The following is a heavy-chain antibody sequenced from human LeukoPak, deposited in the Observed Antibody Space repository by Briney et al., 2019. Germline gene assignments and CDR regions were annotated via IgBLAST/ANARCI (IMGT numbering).Heavy chain of an antibody. CDR1: GFTFSSYW. D-gene: IGHD5-24*01. CDR2: IKQDGSEK. V-gene: IGHV3-7*01. CDR3: ARDPGWLQFRGEDYFDY. Sequence: GGSLRLSCAASGFTFSSYWMSWVRQAPGKGLEWVANIKQDGSEKYYVDSVKGRFTISRDNAKNSLYLQMNSLRAEVTAVYYCARDPGWLQFRGEDYFDYWGQGTLVTVSS. J-gene: IGHJ4*02.